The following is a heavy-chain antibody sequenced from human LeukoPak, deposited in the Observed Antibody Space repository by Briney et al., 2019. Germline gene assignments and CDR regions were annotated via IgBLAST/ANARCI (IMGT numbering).Heavy chain of an antibody. V-gene: IGHV7-4-1*02. D-gene: IGHD6-6*01. CDR2: INTNTGNP. CDR1: GYTFTSYA. CDR3: ARDMYTNSYSSFDY. J-gene: IGHJ4*02. Sequence: ASVKVSCKASGYTFTSYAMNWVRHAPGQGLEWMGWINTNTGNPTYAPGVTGQFVFSVDTSVSTAYLELNNLEAADTAVYFCARDMYTNSYSSFDYWGQGTLVTVSS.